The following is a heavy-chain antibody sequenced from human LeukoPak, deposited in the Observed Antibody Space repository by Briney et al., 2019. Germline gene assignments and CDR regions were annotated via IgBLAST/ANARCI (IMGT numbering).Heavy chain of an antibody. V-gene: IGHV1-2*02. CDR3: ARGTSTDYFDY. CDR1: GYTFTGYY. CDR2: INPNSGDT. Sequence: ASVKVSCKASGYTFTGYYMHWVRRAPGQGLEWMGWINPNSGDTHYAQKFQGRVTMTRDTSISTAYMELSGLRSDDTAVYYCARGTSTDYFDYWGQGTLVTVSS. J-gene: IGHJ4*02.